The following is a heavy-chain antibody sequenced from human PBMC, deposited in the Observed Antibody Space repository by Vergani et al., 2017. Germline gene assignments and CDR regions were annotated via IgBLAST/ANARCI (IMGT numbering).Heavy chain of an antibody. V-gene: IGHV7-4-1*02. CDR3: ARGRQWRLTEYLYGMDV. Sequence: QVQLVQSGSALKKPGASVRISCEASGYTFTNYPLIWVRQAPGQGLEFMGWINTNSGNPTYAPGFTGRFVFSLDTSVSTAYLQISGLKAEDSAVYYCARGRQWRLTEYLYGMDVWGQGTTVTVSS. CDR1: GYTFTNYP. CDR2: INTNSGNP. D-gene: IGHD6-19*01. J-gene: IGHJ6*02.